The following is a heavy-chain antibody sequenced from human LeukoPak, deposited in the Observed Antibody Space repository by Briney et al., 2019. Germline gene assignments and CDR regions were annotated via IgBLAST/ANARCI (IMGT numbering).Heavy chain of an antibody. V-gene: IGHV3-7*03. J-gene: IGHJ4*02. D-gene: IGHD3-3*01. CDR1: GFTFSSYW. Sequence: GGSLRLSCAASGFTFSSYWMSWVRQAPGKGLEWVANIRKDGSQKYYVDSVEGRSTISRDNAENPLYLQMNTLRADDTAVYYCTRVSGGYDVSDYWGQGTLVTVSS. CDR3: TRVSGGYDVSDY. CDR2: IRKDGSQK.